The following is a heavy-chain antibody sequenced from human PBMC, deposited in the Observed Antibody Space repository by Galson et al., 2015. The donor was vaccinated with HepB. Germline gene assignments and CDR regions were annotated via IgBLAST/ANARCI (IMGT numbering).Heavy chain of an antibody. J-gene: IGHJ5*02. V-gene: IGHV1-69*04. Sequence: SVKVSCKASGGTFSSYAISWVRQAPGQGLEWMGRIIPILGIANYAQKFQGRVTITADKSTSTAYMELSSLRSEDTAMYYCATDRAADTSLNWFDPWGQGTLVTVSS. D-gene: IGHD5-18*01. CDR3: ATDRAADTSLNWFDP. CDR2: IIPILGIA. CDR1: GGTFSSYA.